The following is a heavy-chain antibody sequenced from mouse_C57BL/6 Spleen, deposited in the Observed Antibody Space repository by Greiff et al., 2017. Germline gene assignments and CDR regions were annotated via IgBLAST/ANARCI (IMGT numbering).Heavy chain of an antibody. CDR2: IDPETGGT. CDR1: GYTFTDYE. CDR3: TGSNFHYYAMDD. D-gene: IGHD2-5*01. V-gene: IGHV1-15*01. Sequence: QVQLQQSGAELVRPGASVTLSCKASGYTFTDYEMHWVKQTPVHGLEWIGAIDPETGGTAYNQKFKGKAILTADKSSSTAYMELRSLTSEDSAVYYCTGSNFHYYAMDDWGQGTSVTVSS. J-gene: IGHJ4*01.